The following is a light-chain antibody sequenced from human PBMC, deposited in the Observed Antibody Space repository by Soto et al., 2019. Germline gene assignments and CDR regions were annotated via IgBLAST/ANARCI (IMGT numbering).Light chain of an antibody. CDR1: QSVSSTF. V-gene: IGKV3-20*01. CDR2: AAS. J-gene: IGKJ3*01. Sequence: EVVLSQSPRNLYLSPGERATLSCRASQSVSSTFLAWYQQKPGQAPRLLIYAASSRATGIPDRFSGSGSGTDFTLTISRLEPEDFAVYYCQQYGSSLFSFGPGTKVDIK. CDR3: QQYGSSLFS.